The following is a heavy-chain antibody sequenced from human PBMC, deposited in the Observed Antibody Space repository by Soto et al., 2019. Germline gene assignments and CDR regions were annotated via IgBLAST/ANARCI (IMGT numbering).Heavy chain of an antibody. Sequence: SETLSLTCTVSGGSISSYYWSWIRQPPGKGLEWIGYIYYSGSTNYNPSLKSRVTISVETSKNQFSLKLSSVTAADTAVYYCARDRGEYCSGGSCYFAYYYYYMDVWGKGTTVTVSS. CDR3: ARDRGEYCSGGSCYFAYYYYYMDV. J-gene: IGHJ6*03. V-gene: IGHV4-59*01. CDR1: GGSISSYY. CDR2: IYYSGST. D-gene: IGHD2-15*01.